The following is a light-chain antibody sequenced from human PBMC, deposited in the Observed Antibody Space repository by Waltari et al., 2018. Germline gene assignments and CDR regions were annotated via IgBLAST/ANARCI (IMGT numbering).Light chain of an antibody. CDR2: DAS. CDR1: QSFGGS. Sequence: DIQMTQSPSTLSASVGDRVTITCRPSQSFGGSLAWFQQKPGKAPKLLIYDASTLEPGVPSRFSGSGSGTEFTLTVSSLQPDDFATYYCQQYDRYSAWTFGQGTKVEIK. J-gene: IGKJ1*01. V-gene: IGKV1-5*01. CDR3: QQYDRYSAWT.